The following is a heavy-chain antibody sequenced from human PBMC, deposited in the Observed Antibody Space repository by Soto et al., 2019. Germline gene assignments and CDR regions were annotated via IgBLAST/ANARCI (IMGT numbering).Heavy chain of an antibody. Sequence: HPXGSLRLSCAASGFSFSTYEMNWVRQAPGKGLEWVSYISKNGIDIYYADSVKDRFTISRDNANNSLFLQMDSLRPEDTAVYYCAPRKYGSFNIGAFDIWGQGTMVTVSS. CDR3: APRKYGSFNIGAFDI. D-gene: IGHD1-26*01. CDR2: ISKNGIDI. V-gene: IGHV3-48*03. J-gene: IGHJ3*02. CDR1: GFSFSTYE.